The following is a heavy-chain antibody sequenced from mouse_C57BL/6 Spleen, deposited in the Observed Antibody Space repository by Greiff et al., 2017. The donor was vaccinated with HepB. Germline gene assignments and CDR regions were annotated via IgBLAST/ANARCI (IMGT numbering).Heavy chain of an antibody. J-gene: IGHJ1*03. D-gene: IGHD2-4*01. CDR2: IYPGSGST. CDR3: ARPSIYYDYRYFDV. CDR1: GYTFTSYW. Sequence: QVQLQQPGAELVKPGASVKMSCKASGYTFTSYWITWVKQRPGQGLEWIGDIYPGSGSTNYNEKFKSKATLTVDTSSSTAYMQLSSLTSEDSAVYYCARPSIYYDYRYFDVWGTGTTVTVSS. V-gene: IGHV1-55*01.